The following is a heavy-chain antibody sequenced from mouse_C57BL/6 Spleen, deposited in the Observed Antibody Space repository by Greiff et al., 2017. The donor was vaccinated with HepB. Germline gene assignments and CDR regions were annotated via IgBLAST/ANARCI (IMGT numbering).Heavy chain of an antibody. CDR1: GFTFSSYG. D-gene: IGHD2-5*01. J-gene: IGHJ4*01. Sequence: EVQGVESGGDLVKPGGSLKLSCAASGFTFSSYGMSWVRQTPDKRLEWVATISSGGSYTYYPDSVKGRFTISRDNAKNTLYLQRSSLKSEDTAMYYGARQKAYYSNYGYAMDYWGQGTSVTVSS. CDR3: ARQKAYYSNYGYAMDY. CDR2: ISSGGSYT. V-gene: IGHV5-6*01.